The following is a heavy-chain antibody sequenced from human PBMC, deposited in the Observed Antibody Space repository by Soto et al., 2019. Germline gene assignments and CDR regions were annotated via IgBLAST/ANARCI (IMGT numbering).Heavy chain of an antibody. CDR3: ARARTGYSPPYYYYYVDV. Sequence: PSETLSLTCAVYGGSFSGYYWSWIRQPPGKGLEWIGEINHSGSTNYNPSLKSRVTISVDTSKNQFSLKLSSVTAADTAVYYCARARTGYSPPYYYYYVDVWGKGTTVTVSS. CDR2: INHSGST. J-gene: IGHJ6*03. V-gene: IGHV4-34*01. CDR1: GGSFSGYY. D-gene: IGHD3-9*01.